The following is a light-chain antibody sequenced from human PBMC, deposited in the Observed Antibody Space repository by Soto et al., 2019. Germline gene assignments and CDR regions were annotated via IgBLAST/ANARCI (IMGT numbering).Light chain of an antibody. J-gene: IGKJ2*01. CDR3: QHYDNTHMYT. CDR1: QSFSSSY. V-gene: IGKV3-20*01. CDR2: ASF. Sequence: VVLTQSPGTLSLSPGQRATLSCRASQSFSSSYLAWYQQQPGQATRLLIYASFRRAAGIPDRFTGSDSGTDFTLSISRLETEDFEMYYCQHYDNTHMYTFGQGTRLEV.